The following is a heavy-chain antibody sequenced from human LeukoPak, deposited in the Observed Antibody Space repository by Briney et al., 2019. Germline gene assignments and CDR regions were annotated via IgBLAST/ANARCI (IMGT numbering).Heavy chain of an antibody. CDR1: GYTFTSYG. CDR3: ARDMEDTAMVTRDY. CDR2: ISAYNGNT. J-gene: IGHJ4*02. D-gene: IGHD5-18*01. V-gene: IGHV1-18*01. Sequence: AAVTVSCTASGYTFTSYGISWVRQAPGQGLEWIRWISAYNGNTNYAQKLQGRVTMTTDTSTSTAYMELRSLRSDDTAVYYCARDMEDTAMVTRDYWGQGTLVTVSS.